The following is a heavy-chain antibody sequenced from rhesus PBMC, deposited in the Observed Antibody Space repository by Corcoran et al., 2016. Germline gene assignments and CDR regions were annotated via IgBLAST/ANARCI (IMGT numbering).Heavy chain of an antibody. V-gene: IGHV4-80*01. J-gene: IGHJ1*01. D-gene: IGHD3-3*01. CDR3: EGYSVRYLDWFP. CDR2: INGNSGST. Sequence: QVQLQESGPGLVKPSETLSLTCAVSGGSFSSYCWSWIRQHPGKGLEWIGEINGNSGSTNDNPADTSKGSISKAASKNQFSLKLRSITATDTAVYFYEGYSVRYLDWFPWGQGALVTVSS. CDR1: GGSFSSYC.